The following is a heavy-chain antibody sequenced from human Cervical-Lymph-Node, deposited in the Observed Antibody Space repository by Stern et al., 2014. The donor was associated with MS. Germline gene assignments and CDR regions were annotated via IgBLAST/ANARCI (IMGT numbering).Heavy chain of an antibody. CDR2: ISSNSGNK. J-gene: IGHJ4*02. CDR1: GFRFDDFS. V-gene: IGHV3-9*01. CDR3: VNGRD. Sequence: EVQLVESGGGLVQPGRSLRLSCAASGFRFDDFSLHWVRQAPGKGLEWASGISSNSGNKAYAKSVEGRFTISRDNAKRSVYLQLSSLRTDDTARYYCVNGRDWGQGTLVIVSS.